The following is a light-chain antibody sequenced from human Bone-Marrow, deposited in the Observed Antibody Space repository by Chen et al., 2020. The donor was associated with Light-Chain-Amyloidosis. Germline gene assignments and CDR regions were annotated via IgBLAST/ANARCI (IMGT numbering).Light chain of an antibody. CDR1: SSDVGGDNH. CDR2: EVT. CDR3: SSYTIPNTLV. Sequence: QSALTQPASVSGSPGQSITISCTGTSSDVGGDNHVSWYQQHPDKAPKLMIYEVTNRPSWVPDRFSGSKSDNTASLTISGLQPEDEADYFCSSYTIPNTLVFGSGTRVTGL. J-gene: IGLJ1*01. V-gene: IGLV2-14*01.